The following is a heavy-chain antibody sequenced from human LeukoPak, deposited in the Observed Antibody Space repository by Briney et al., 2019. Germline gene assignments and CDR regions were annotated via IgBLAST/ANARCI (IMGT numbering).Heavy chain of an antibody. J-gene: IGHJ4*02. Sequence: PGRSLRLSCAASGLTFSKYWMSWVRQAPGKGLEWVAIINEDGTGKYYVDSVKGRFTISRDNAENALYLQMNSLRAEDTAVYYCARDYYDTTGYYYFDYWGQGTLVTVSS. CDR2: INEDGTGK. CDR3: ARDYYDTTGYYYFDY. D-gene: IGHD3-22*01. CDR1: GLTFSKYW. V-gene: IGHV3-7*04.